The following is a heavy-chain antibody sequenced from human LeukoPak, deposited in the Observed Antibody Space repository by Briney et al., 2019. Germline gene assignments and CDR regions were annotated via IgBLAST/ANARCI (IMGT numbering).Heavy chain of an antibody. CDR2: ISSSGGNT. V-gene: IGHV3-64D*06. J-gene: IGHJ4*02. D-gene: IGHD6-19*01. Sequence: PGGSLRLSCSASGFTFSNYAIHWVRQAPGKGLESVSAISSSGGNTYYADSVKGRFTISRDNSKNTLYLQMSSLRVEDTAVYYCVRGSSGSPYYFDYWGQGTLVTVSS. CDR3: VRGSSGSPYYFDY. CDR1: GFTFSNYA.